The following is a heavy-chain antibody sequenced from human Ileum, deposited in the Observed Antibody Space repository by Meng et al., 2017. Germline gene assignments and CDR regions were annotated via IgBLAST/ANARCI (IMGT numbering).Heavy chain of an antibody. J-gene: IGHJ4*02. V-gene: IGHV4-34*02. CDR1: GGSFSCYY. CDR2: IYYSGGT. CDR3: ARHLGRSFDY. D-gene: IGHD3-16*01. Sequence: QWGAGLLKRAETLSLTCPVYGGSFSCYYWSWFRQPPGKGLEWIGEIYYSGGTKYNPSLKSRVTISGDTSKSQFSLKLTSVTAADTAVYYCARHLGRSFDYWGQGTLVTVSS.